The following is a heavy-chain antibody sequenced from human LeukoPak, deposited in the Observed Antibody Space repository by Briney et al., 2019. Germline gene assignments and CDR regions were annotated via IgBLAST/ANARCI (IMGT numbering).Heavy chain of an antibody. CDR3: ARDMTHYYDSSGPTFFQH. V-gene: IGHV4-4*07. Sequence: SETLSLTCTVSGGSISTYYWSWIRQPAGKGLEWIGRIYTSGGTNYNPSLKSRVTMSVDTSKNQFSLKMTSVTAADTAVYYCARDMTHYYDSSGPTFFQHWGQGTLVTVSS. J-gene: IGHJ1*01. CDR1: GGSISTYY. D-gene: IGHD3-22*01. CDR2: IYTSGGT.